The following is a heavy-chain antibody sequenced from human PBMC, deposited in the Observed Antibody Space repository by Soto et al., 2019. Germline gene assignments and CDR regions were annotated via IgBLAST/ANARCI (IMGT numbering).Heavy chain of an antibody. CDR3: AKVMGPSFDF. Sequence: EVQLVESGGGLVQPGGSLRLSCAASGFTFSNYHMDWVRQAPGKGLEWVGRISNNANSDTTAYAATVIGRFAISRDDSKNALSMQMHSLKTEATAVYYCAKVMGPSFDFWGQGTLVTVSS. V-gene: IGHV3-72*01. J-gene: IGHJ4*02. CDR1: GFTFSNYH. CDR2: ISNNANSDTT. D-gene: IGHD2-8*01.